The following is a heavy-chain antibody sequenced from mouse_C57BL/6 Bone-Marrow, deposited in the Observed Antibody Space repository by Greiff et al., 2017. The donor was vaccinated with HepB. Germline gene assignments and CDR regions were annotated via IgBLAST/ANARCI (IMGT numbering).Heavy chain of an antibody. CDR2: ISYDGSN. J-gene: IGHJ3*01. D-gene: IGHD2-3*01. V-gene: IGHV3-6*01. CDR1: GYSITSGYY. Sequence: ESGPGLVKPSQSLSLTCSVTGYSITSGYYWNWIRQFPGNKLEWMGYISYDGSNNYNPSLKNRISITRDTSKNQFFLKLNSVTTEDTATYYCARDDGCPFAYWGQGTLVTVSA. CDR3: ARDDGCPFAY.